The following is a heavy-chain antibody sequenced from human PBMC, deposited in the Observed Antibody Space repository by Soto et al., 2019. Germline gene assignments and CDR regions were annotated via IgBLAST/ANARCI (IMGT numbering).Heavy chain of an antibody. CDR2: IYHTEST. CDR1: GDSISSSFW. CDR3: ARYDFGTFDY. Sequence: PSLTCAVSGDSISSSFWWSWVRQPPGKGLEWIGEIYHTESTVYNPSLKSRVTISVDKSKNQFSLNLDSVTAADTAVYYCARYDFGTFDYWGRGILVTAPQ. V-gene: IGHV4-4*02. J-gene: IGHJ4*02. D-gene: IGHD4-17*01.